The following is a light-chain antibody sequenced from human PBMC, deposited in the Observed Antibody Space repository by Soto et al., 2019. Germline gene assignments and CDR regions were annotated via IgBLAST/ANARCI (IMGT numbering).Light chain of an antibody. J-gene: IGLJ1*01. CDR1: SSDVGGNKY. V-gene: IGLV2-14*03. CDR2: DVS. Sequence: QSALPQPASVTGSPGQSITISCTGTSSDVGGNKYVSWYQHYPGKAPKLMICDVSNRPSGVSNRFSGSKSGNTASLTIFGLQAEEEVDYYCSGFTGTTYVFETGPKVTVL. CDR3: SGFTGTTYV.